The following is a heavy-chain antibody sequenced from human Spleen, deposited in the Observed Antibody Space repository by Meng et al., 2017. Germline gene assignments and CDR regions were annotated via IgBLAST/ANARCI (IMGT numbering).Heavy chain of an antibody. V-gene: IGHV3-48*03. CDR3: ARDLGYYDSSGYYYGLFY. D-gene: IGHD3-22*01. J-gene: IGHJ4*02. Sequence: GGSLRLSCAASGFTFSRYEMKWVRQAPGKGLEWISYISSTGYTTYYADSVKGRFTISRDNVKNSLYLQMNNLRAEDTALYYCARDLGYYDSSGYYYGLFYWGQGTLVTVSS. CDR2: ISSTGYTT. CDR1: GFTFSRYE.